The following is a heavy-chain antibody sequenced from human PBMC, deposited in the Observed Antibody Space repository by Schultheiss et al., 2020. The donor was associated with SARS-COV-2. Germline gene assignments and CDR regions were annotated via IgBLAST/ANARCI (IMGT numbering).Heavy chain of an antibody. V-gene: IGHV4-59*08. CDR1: GGSISSYY. D-gene: IGHD6-6*01. J-gene: IGHJ4*02. CDR2: IYYSGTT. Sequence: SQTLSLTCTVSGGSISSYYWSWIRQPPGKGLECIGYIYYSGTTNYNPSLKSRVTISVDTSKNQFSLKLSSVTAADTAVYYCARGGEYSSSSVDYWGQGTLVTVAS. CDR3: ARGGEYSSSSVDY.